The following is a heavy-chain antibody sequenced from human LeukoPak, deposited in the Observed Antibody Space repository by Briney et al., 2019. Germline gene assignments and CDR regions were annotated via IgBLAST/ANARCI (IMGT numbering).Heavy chain of an antibody. D-gene: IGHD6-19*01. J-gene: IGHJ5*02. CDR1: GFTLRSYA. CDR3: ARGTARYSSGWFHNWFDP. V-gene: IGHV3-33*01. CDR2: IWNDGSHK. Sequence: PGGSLRPSCAASGFTLRSYAMTWVRQAPGKGLKWVAVIWNDGSHKYYADSVKGRFTISRDNSKNTLYLQMNSLRAEDTAVYYCARGTARYSSGWFHNWFDPWGQGTLVTVSS.